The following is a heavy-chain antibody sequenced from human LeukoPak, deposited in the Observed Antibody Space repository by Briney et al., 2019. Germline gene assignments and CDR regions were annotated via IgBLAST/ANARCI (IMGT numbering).Heavy chain of an antibody. D-gene: IGHD6-19*01. J-gene: IGHJ5*02. CDR3: ARVVAVASTIWFDP. CDR1: GGSISSYY. CDR2: IYYSGST. V-gene: IGHV4-59*01. Sequence: PSETLSLTCTVSGGSISSYYWSWIRQPPGKGLEWIGYIYYSGSTNYNPSLKSRVTISVDTSKNQFSLKLSSVTAADTAVYYCARVVAVASTIWFDPWGQGTLVTVSS.